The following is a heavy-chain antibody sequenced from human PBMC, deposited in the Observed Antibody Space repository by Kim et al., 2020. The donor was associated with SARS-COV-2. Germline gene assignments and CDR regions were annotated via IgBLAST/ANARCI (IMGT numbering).Heavy chain of an antibody. V-gene: IGHV1-2*02. Sequence: ASVKVSCKVSGYNFNDHYIHWVRQAPGQGLAWMGWINPKGGETKYAEKFHGKASMTRDMSTNTAYVELYSLSFDDTAVYYCARDSEPDYWGQGTLVTVSS. J-gene: IGHJ4*02. CDR3: ARDSEPDY. CDR2: INPKGGET. CDR1: GYNFNDHY.